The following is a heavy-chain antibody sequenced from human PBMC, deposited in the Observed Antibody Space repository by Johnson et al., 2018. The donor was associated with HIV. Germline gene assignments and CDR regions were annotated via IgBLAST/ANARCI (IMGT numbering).Heavy chain of an antibody. Sequence: VQLVESGGGLVQPGGSLRLSCAASGFTFSSYWMSWVRQAPGKGLEWVANIKQDGSEQYYVDSVKGRFTISRDNAKNSLYLQMNSLRAEDTAVYYCAREVAAVGDAFDIWGQGTMVTVSS. CDR1: GFTFSSYW. J-gene: IGHJ3*02. V-gene: IGHV3-7*01. D-gene: IGHD6-13*01. CDR3: AREVAAVGDAFDI. CDR2: IKQDGSEQ.